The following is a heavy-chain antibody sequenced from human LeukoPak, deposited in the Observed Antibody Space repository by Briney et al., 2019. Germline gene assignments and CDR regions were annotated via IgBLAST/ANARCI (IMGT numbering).Heavy chain of an antibody. Sequence: PGGSLRLSCAASGFTFSSYAMSWVRQAPGKGLEWVSAISGSGGSTYYADSVKGRFTISRDNSKNTLYLQMNSLRAEDTAVYYCAKAGTYCYDSSGYGNWFDPWGQGTLVTVSS. J-gene: IGHJ5*02. CDR2: ISGSGGST. V-gene: IGHV3-23*01. D-gene: IGHD3-22*01. CDR3: AKAGTYCYDSSGYGNWFDP. CDR1: GFTFSSYA.